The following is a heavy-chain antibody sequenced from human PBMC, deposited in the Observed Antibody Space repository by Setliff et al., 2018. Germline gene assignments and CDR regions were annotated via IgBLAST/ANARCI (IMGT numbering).Heavy chain of an antibody. Sequence: GGSLRLSCAASGFTFARFAMHWVRQAPGKGLEWVAVISYDGINKYYADSVKGRFTISRDNSKNTLYLQMNSLRVEDSAIYFCAKDVGLGSGWSYFDYWGQGALVTVSS. V-gene: IGHV3-30*01. CDR3: AKDVGLGSGWSYFDY. CDR1: GFTFARFA. CDR2: ISYDGINK. J-gene: IGHJ4*02. D-gene: IGHD6-19*01.